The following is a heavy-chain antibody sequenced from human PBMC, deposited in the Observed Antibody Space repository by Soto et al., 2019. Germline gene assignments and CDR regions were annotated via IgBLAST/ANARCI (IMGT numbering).Heavy chain of an antibody. D-gene: IGHD6-19*01. CDR2: ISGRGGSA. CDR3: AKDSSGWYFDY. CDR1: GFTFSSYA. Sequence: GGSLRLSCAASGFTFSSYAMSWVRQAPGKGLEWVSAISGRGGSAYYADSVKGRFTISRDNSKNTLYLQMNSLRAEVSAVDYCAKDSSGWYFDYWGQGTLVTVSS. V-gene: IGHV3-23*01. J-gene: IGHJ4*02.